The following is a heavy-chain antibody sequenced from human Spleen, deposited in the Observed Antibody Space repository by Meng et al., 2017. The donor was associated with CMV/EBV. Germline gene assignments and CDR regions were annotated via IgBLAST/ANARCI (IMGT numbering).Heavy chain of an antibody. J-gene: IGHJ4*02. CDR2: IHPHSGRT. Sequence: YTFAGYYLPCVRQAPGQGLEWLGWIHPHSGRTNYAQKFQGRVTMTRDTSISTAYMELSRLTSDDTAVYYCARSYFDSSGYYSTPFDYWGQGTLVTVSS. D-gene: IGHD3-22*01. V-gene: IGHV1-2*02. CDR1: YTFAGYY. CDR3: ARSYFDSSGYYSTPFDY.